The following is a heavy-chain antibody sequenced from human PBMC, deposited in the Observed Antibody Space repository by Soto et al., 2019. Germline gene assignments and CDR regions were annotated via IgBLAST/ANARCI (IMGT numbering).Heavy chain of an antibody. D-gene: IGHD6-19*01. CDR1: GFTFSSYA. V-gene: IGHV3-23*01. Sequence: PGGSLRLSCAASGFTFSSYAMSWVRQAPGKGLEWVSVISYSGGTTYYADSVKGRFTISRDNSKNTLYLQMNSLRAEDTAVYYCAREGFRSSGFDFWGQGTLVTVSS. J-gene: IGHJ4*02. CDR3: AREGFRSSGFDF. CDR2: ISYSGGTT.